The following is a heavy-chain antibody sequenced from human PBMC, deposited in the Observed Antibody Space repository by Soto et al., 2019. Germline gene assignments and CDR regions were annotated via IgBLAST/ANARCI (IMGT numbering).Heavy chain of an antibody. Sequence: GASGKVSCKASGGTFSSYAISWVRQAPGQGLEWMGGIIPIFGTANYAQKFQGRVTITADESTSTAYMELSSLRSEDTAVYYCARNLRKQFDYWGQGTLVTVSS. CDR3: ARNLRKQFDY. D-gene: IGHD6-13*01. V-gene: IGHV1-69*13. CDR2: IIPIFGTA. J-gene: IGHJ4*02. CDR1: GGTFSSYA.